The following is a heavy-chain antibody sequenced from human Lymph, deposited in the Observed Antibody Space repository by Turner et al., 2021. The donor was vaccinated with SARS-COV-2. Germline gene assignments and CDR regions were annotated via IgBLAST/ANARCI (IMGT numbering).Heavy chain of an antibody. J-gene: IGHJ5*02. CDR1: EFTVSSNY. D-gene: IGHD6-6*01. CDR2: ISGSGGST. Sequence: EVQLVESGGGLIQPGGSLRLSCAASEFTVSSNYMSWVRQAPGKGLDWVSAISGSGGSTYYADSVKGRFTISRDNSKNTLYLQMNSLRAEDTAVYYCANLYSSSAAGDPWGQGTLVTVSS. V-gene: IGHV3-23*04. CDR3: ANLYSSSAAGDP.